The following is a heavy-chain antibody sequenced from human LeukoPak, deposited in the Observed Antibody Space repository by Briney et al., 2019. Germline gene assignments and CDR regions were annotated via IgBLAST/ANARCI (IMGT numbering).Heavy chain of an antibody. D-gene: IGHD3-3*01. J-gene: IGHJ5*02. Sequence: PSETLSLTCTVSGGSISSSSYYWGWIRQPPGKGLEWIGSIYYSGSTYYNPSLKSRVTISVDTSKNQFSLKLSSVTAADTAVYYCAGYDFWSGYGPNWFDPWGQGTLVTVSS. CDR2: IYYSGST. CDR3: AGYDFWSGYGPNWFDP. V-gene: IGHV4-39*07. CDR1: GGSISSSSYY.